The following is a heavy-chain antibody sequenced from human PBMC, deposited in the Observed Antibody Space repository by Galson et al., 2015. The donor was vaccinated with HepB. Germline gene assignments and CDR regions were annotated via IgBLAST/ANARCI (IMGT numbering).Heavy chain of an antibody. D-gene: IGHD1-26*01. CDR1: GGTFSSYA. CDR2: IIPGNGDT. Sequence: SVKVSCKASGGTFSSYAISWVRQAPGQGLEWMGGIIPGNGDTQYSQTFQGRVTITRDTSASTVNMEVSSLKSEDTAIYYCASGGSYIAGFDYWGQGTLVTVSS. J-gene: IGHJ4*02. V-gene: IGHV1-3*01. CDR3: ASGGSYIAGFDY.